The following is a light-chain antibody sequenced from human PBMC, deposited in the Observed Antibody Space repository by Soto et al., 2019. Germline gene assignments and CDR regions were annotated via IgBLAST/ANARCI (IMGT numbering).Light chain of an antibody. Sequence: EIVLTQSPATLSLSPGERATLSCRASQSVSNSLAWYQQKPGQAPRFLIYDASKRATGLPARFSGSRSGTVFTLTISSLEPEDFGAYYCQQRSNWPRTFGQGTKVEIK. J-gene: IGKJ2*01. CDR3: QQRSNWPRT. V-gene: IGKV3-11*01. CDR2: DAS. CDR1: QSVSNS.